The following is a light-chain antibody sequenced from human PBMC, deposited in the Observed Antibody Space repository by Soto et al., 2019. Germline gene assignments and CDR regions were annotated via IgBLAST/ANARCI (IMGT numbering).Light chain of an antibody. V-gene: IGKV3-20*01. CDR1: QPVTSTY. Sequence: EIVLTQSPATLSLSPGQGATLSCRASQPVTSTYFAWYLQKPGQTPRLLISHASTRATGIPDRFRGRGYGTNFTLTISSLEPEDFGVYYCHQYGTSPDTFGQGTRVEI. CDR2: HAS. J-gene: IGKJ2*01. CDR3: HQYGTSPDT.